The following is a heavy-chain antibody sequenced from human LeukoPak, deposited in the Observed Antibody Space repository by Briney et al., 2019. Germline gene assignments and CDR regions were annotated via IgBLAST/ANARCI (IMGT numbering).Heavy chain of an antibody. Sequence: PGGSLRLSCSASGFTFSRYAMHWVRQAPGKRLEWVAYITSSSSPIYYADSVKGRFTISRDNGKNSLYLQMNSLRDEDTAVYYCTRDPHALDYWGQGTLVTVSS. CDR3: TRDPHALDY. CDR1: GFTFSRYA. J-gene: IGHJ4*02. CDR2: ITSSSSPI. V-gene: IGHV3-48*02.